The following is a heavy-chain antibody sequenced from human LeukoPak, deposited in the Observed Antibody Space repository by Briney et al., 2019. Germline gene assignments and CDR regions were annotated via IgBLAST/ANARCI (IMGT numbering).Heavy chain of an antibody. V-gene: IGHV4-4*07. CDR3: ARVSLAARNFDY. D-gene: IGHD6-6*01. Sequence: SETLSLTCTVSGGSISSYYWSWIRQPAGKGLEWIGRIYTSGSTNYNPSLESRVTMSVDTSKNQSSLKLSSVTAADTAVYYCARVSLAARNFDYWGQGTLVTVSS. CDR1: GGSISSYY. J-gene: IGHJ4*02. CDR2: IYTSGST.